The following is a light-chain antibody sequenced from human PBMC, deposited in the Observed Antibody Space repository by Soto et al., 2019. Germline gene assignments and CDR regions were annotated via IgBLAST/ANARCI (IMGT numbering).Light chain of an antibody. Sequence: QALLTQPPPASWTPRQRVTHSYSGSSPQHGSNTVNWYQQLPGTAPKLLIYSNNQRPSGVPDRFSGSKSGTSASLAISGLQSEDEADYYCAAWDASLNGPNYVFGTGTKVTVL. CDR3: AAWDASLNGPNYV. V-gene: IGLV1-44*01. CDR2: SNN. J-gene: IGLJ1*01. CDR1: SPQHGSNT.